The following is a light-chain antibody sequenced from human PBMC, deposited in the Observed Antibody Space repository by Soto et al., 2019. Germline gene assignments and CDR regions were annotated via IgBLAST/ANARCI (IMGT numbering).Light chain of an antibody. CDR2: AAS. Sequence: DIQMTQSPSSVSASVGDRVTITCRASQGISSWLAWYQQKPGKAPKLVIYAASSLQSGVRSRFSGCGSGSDSTLTISSPQTEDFAPYYCQQANSFPPTFGQGTKLEIK. V-gene: IGKV1D-12*01. J-gene: IGKJ2*01. CDR1: QGISSW. CDR3: QQANSFPPT.